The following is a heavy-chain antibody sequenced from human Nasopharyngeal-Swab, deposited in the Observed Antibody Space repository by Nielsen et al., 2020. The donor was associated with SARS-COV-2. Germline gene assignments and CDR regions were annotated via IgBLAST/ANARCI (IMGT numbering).Heavy chain of an antibody. D-gene: IGHD3-10*01. V-gene: IGHV4-39*01. Sequence: SETLSLTCTVSGGSISSSSYYWGWLRQHPGKGLEWIGSIYYSGSTYYNPSLKSRVTISVDSSKNQFSLKLSSVTAADTAVYYCARFHFYYGSGSTPWFDPWGQGTLVTVSS. J-gene: IGHJ5*02. CDR2: IYYSGST. CDR1: GGSISSSSYY. CDR3: ARFHFYYGSGSTPWFDP.